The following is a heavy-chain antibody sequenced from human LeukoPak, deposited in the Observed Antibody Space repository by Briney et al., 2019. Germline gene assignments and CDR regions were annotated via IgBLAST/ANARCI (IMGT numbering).Heavy chain of an antibody. D-gene: IGHD6-13*01. Sequence: ASVKVSCKASGYTFTSYGISWVRQATGQGLEWMGWMNPNSGNTGYAQKFQGRVTMTRNTSISTAYMELSSLRSEDTAVYYCARQQQLVPYYYYYYYMDVWGKGTTVTISS. CDR2: MNPNSGNT. J-gene: IGHJ6*03. CDR3: ARQQQLVPYYYYYYYMDV. V-gene: IGHV1-8*02. CDR1: GYTFTSYG.